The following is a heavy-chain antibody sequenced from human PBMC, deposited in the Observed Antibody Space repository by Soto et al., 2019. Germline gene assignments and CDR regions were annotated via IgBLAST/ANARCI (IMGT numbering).Heavy chain of an antibody. D-gene: IGHD5-12*01. CDR3: AKDRLGVDG. V-gene: IGHV3-23*01. CDR2: ISGSGGST. J-gene: IGHJ6*02. CDR1: VFTFSTYA. Sequence: PGGSLRLSCSASVFTFSTYAMTWVRQAPGKGLEWVSAISGSGGSTYYADSVKGRFTISRDNSKNTLYLQMNSLRAEDTAVDYCAKDRLGVDGWGQGTTVTVSS.